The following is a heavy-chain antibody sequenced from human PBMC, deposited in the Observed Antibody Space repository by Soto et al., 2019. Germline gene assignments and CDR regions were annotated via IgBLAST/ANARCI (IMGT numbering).Heavy chain of an antibody. CDR2: IYYSGST. D-gene: IGHD4-17*01. CDR3: AREDYGDYGLYFQH. CDR1: GGSISSYY. J-gene: IGHJ1*01. V-gene: IGHV4-59*01. Sequence: SETLSLTCTVSGGSISSYYWSWIRQPPGKGLEWIGYIYYSGSTNYNPSLKSRVTISVDTSKNQFSLKLSSVTAADTAVYYCAREDYGDYGLYFQHWGQGTLVTVSS.